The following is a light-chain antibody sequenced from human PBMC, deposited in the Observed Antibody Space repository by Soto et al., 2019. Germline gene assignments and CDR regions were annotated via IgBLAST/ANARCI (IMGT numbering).Light chain of an antibody. J-gene: IGKJ4*01. V-gene: IGKV1-33*01. CDR1: QDINNY. CDR2: DAF. Sequence: DIQMTQSPSSLSASVGDRVTITCRASQDINNYLNWYQQKSGKAPKLLIYDAFNLESGVPSRFGGNGSGTEFTFTISSLQPEDIATFYCQHSHTPPHAFGGGTTVEIK. CDR3: QHSHTPPHA.